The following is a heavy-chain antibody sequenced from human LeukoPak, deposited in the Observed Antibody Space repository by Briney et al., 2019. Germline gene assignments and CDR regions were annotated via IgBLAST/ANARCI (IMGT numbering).Heavy chain of an antibody. CDR1: GGSISTSNYY. CDR2: IFHNGNA. Sequence: SETLSLTCSVSGGSISTSNYYWVWIRQSPEKGLEWIGSIFHNGNAFYSPSLQSRVTISVDTSKNQFSLKLSSVTAADTAVYYCARDYQGGYGDKTVDYWGQGTLVTVSS. CDR3: ARDYQGGYGDKTVDY. D-gene: IGHD5-18*01. V-gene: IGHV4-39*07. J-gene: IGHJ4*02.